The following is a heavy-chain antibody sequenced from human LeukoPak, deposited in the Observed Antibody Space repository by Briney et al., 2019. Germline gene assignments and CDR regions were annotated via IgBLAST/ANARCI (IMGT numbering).Heavy chain of an antibody. CDR3: ARVAYPNWFDP. CDR1: GGSISSGGYY. CDR2: IYYSGST. J-gene: IGHJ5*02. Sequence: SETLSLTCTVSGGSISSGGYYWSWIRQHPGKGLEWIGYIYYSGSTYYNPSLKSRVTISVDTSKNQFSLKLSSVTAADTAAYYCARVAYPNWFDPWGQGTLVTVSS. V-gene: IGHV4-31*03. D-gene: IGHD3-16*01.